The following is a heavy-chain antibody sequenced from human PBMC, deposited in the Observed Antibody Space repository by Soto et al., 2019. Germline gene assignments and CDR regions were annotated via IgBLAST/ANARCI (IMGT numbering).Heavy chain of an antibody. D-gene: IGHD3-16*01. CDR2: INPNVGGT. CDR1: GYTFTDYY. CDR3: ARGGRDVPRIPYDT. Sequence: QVQLVQSGAEVKKPGASVYVSYKASGYTFTDYYVHWVRQAPGQGLEWMGWINPNVGGTNYARKFQGRVTMTRDTSISTVYMKLTRLSPDDTAIYYCARGGRDVPRIPYDTWGQGTRVTVSS. J-gene: IGHJ5*02. V-gene: IGHV1-2*02.